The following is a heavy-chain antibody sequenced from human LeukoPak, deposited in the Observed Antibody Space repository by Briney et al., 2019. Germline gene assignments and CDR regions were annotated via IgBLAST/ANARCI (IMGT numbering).Heavy chain of an antibody. CDR3: AKTDSSDYSYYFDY. D-gene: IGHD3-22*01. CDR1: RFTFNNYA. CDR2: ISGSGGRT. Sequence: GGSLRLSCAASRFTFNNYAMSWVRQAPGKGLEWVSAISGSGGRTYYADSVKGRFTVSRDNSKSTLYLQMNSLRTEDTAVYYCAKTDSSDYSYYFDYWGQGTLVTVSS. V-gene: IGHV3-23*01. J-gene: IGHJ4*02.